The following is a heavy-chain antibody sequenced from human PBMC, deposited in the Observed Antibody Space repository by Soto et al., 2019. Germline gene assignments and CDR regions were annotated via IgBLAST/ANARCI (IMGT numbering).Heavy chain of an antibody. CDR1: GYSFTCYW. V-gene: IGHV5-51*01. J-gene: IGHJ6*02. Sequence: KACCKGSGYSFTCYWIGWVRQMPGKGLEWMGIIYPGDSDTRYSPSFQGQVTISADKSISTAYLQWSSLKASDTAMYYCARQDVGATSSYGMDVWGQGTTVTVSS. CDR3: ARQDVGATSSYGMDV. CDR2: IYPGDSDT. D-gene: IGHD1-26*01.